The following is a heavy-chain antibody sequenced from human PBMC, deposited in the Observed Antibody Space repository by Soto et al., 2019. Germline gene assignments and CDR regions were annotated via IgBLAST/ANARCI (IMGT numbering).Heavy chain of an antibody. Sequence: QVQLVQSGAEVKKPGASVKVSCKASGYTFTNYYIHWVRQDPGQGLEWMGIINPSGGSNDYKQKFQDRVTMSMDTSTSTVNMKLTSLRSEDTAVYYCARDHRLLWFGELLIWGQGTLVTVSS. CDR3: ARDHRLLWFGELLI. V-gene: IGHV1-46*01. CDR1: GYTFTNYY. CDR2: INPSGGSN. J-gene: IGHJ4*02. D-gene: IGHD3-10*01.